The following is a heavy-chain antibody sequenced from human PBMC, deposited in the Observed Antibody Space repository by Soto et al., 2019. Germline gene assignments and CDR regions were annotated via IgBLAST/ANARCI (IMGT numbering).Heavy chain of an antibody. CDR2: ISAYNGNT. J-gene: IGHJ6*02. V-gene: IGHV1-18*04. Sequence: GESLKISCKGSGYSCTSYWISWVRQAPGQGLEWMGWISAYNGNTNYAQKLQGRVTMTTDTSTSTAYMELRSLRSDDTAVYYCARAPPRFPRYPSPPRAHYYYYYGMDVWGQGTTVTVSS. CDR1: GYSCTSYW. CDR3: ARAPPRFPRYPSPPRAHYYYYYGMDV. D-gene: IGHD3-9*01.